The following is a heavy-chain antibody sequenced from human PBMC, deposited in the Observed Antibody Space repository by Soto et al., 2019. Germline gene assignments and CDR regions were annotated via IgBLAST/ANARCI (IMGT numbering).Heavy chain of an antibody. D-gene: IGHD2-15*01. Sequence: SETLSLTCAVYGGSFSGYYWSWIRQPPGKGLEWIGEINHSGGTNYNPSLKSRVTISVDTSKNQFSLKLSSVTAADTAVYYCARTGGVGHNWFDPWGQGTLVTVS. J-gene: IGHJ5*02. CDR2: INHSGGT. V-gene: IGHV4-34*01. CDR3: ARTGGVGHNWFDP. CDR1: GGSFSGYY.